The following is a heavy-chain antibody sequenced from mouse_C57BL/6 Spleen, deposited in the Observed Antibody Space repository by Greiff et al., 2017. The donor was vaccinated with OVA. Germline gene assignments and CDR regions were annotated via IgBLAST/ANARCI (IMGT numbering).Heavy chain of an antibody. J-gene: IGHJ2*01. CDR3: TRHGNLDD. Sequence: VQLQQSGAELVRPGASVKLSCTASGFNIKDYSMHWVKQRPEQGLEWIGRIDTEDGDTEYAPMFQGKATMTADTSSNTAYLQLSSLTSEDTAVYYCTRHGNLDDWGQGTTLTVSS. CDR1: GFNIKDYS. V-gene: IGHV14-1*01. D-gene: IGHD2-1*01. CDR2: IDTEDGDT.